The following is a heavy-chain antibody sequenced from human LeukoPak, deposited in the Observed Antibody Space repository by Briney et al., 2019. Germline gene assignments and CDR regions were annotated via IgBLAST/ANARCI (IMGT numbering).Heavy chain of an antibody. D-gene: IGHD5-24*01. CDR3: ARSRRDGYNLDAFDI. CDR1: GGSISSYY. Sequence: SETLSLTCTVSGGSISSYYWSWIRQPPGKGLEWIGFIYASGSTGYNPSLKSRVTMSVDMSKTQFSLRLSSVTAADTAVYYCARSRRDGYNLDAFDIWGQGTMVTASS. CDR2: IYASGST. V-gene: IGHV4-59*01. J-gene: IGHJ3*02.